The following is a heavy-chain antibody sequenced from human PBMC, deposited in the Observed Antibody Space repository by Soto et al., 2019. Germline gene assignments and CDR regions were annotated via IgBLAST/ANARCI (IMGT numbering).Heavy chain of an antibody. Sequence: SETLSLTCAVSGGSISSGGYSCSWIRQPPGKGLEWIGYIYHSGSTYYNPSLKSRVTISVDRSKNQFSLKLSSVTAADTAVYYCARQVCSGGSCYVGWFDSWGQGTLVTVSS. CDR2: IYHSGST. CDR1: GGSISSGGYS. D-gene: IGHD2-15*01. CDR3: ARQVCSGGSCYVGWFDS. V-gene: IGHV4-30-2*01. J-gene: IGHJ5*01.